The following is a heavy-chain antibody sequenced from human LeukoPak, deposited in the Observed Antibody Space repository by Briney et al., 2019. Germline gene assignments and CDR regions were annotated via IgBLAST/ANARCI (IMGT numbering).Heavy chain of an antibody. CDR3: ASEGGQGYYGSGSYYKTHDAFDI. V-gene: IGHV1-2*02. CDR1: GYTFTGYY. D-gene: IGHD3-10*01. J-gene: IGHJ3*02. Sequence: GASVKVSCKASGYTFTGYYMHWVRQAPGQGLEWMGWINPNSGGTNYAQKFQGRVTMTRDTSISTAYMELSRLRSDDTAVYYCASEGGQGYYGSGSYYKTHDAFDIWGQGTMVTVSS. CDR2: INPNSGGT.